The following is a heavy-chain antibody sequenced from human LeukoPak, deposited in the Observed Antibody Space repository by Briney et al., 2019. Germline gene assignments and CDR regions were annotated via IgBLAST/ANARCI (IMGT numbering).Heavy chain of an antibody. D-gene: IGHD2-8*02. V-gene: IGHV3-23*01. J-gene: IGHJ5*02. Sequence: GGSLILSCAASGFTFNNYAMSWVRQAPGRGLEWVSAISPRGDETFYADSVKGRFTISRDNYKNTLYLQMNSLRVDDTAVYYCARDLRARYWPGVFDPWGQGTLVTVSS. CDR1: GFTFNNYA. CDR2: ISPRGDET. CDR3: ARDLRARYWPGVFDP.